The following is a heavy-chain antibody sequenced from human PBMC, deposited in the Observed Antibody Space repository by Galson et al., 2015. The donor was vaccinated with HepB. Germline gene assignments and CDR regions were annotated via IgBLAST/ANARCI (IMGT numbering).Heavy chain of an antibody. CDR3: TRDALTPTQGDYPGWFDP. CDR1: GFTFGDYA. D-gene: IGHD4-17*01. J-gene: IGHJ5*02. CDR2: IRSKAYGGTT. V-gene: IGHV3-49*03. Sequence: SLRLSCAASGFTFGDYAMSWFRQAPGKGLEWVGFIRSKAYGGTTEYAASVKGRFTISRDDSKSIAYLQMNSLKTEDTAVYYCTRDALTPTQGDYPGWFDPWGKGTFVSVYS.